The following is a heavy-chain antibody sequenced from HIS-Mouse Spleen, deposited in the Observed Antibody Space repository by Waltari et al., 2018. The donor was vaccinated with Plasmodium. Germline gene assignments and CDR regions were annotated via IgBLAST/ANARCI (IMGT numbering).Heavy chain of an antibody. D-gene: IGHD6-13*01. V-gene: IGHV1-2*02. CDR2: INPNSGGP. Sequence: QVQLVQSGAEVKKPGASVTVSCQASGYPLPGSYMHWLRMSHAQGLELMGWINPNSGGPNYAKKFQGRVTMTRDTSISTAYMELSRLRSDDTAVYYCARVLGYKAAAGTFVEYFQHWGQGTLVTVSS. J-gene: IGHJ1*01. CDR3: ARVLGYKAAAGTFVEYFQH. CDR1: GYPLPGSY.